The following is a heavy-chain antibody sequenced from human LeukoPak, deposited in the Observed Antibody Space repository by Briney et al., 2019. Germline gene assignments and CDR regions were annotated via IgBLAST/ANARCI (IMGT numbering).Heavy chain of an antibody. CDR1: GGSISSYY. Sequence: SETLSLTCTVSGGSISSYYWSWIRQPPGKGLEWIGYIYYSGSTNYNPSLKSRVTMSVDTSKNQFSLKLSSVTAADTAVYYCARIKGGGSDYWGQGTLVTVSS. V-gene: IGHV4-59*12. CDR2: IYYSGST. J-gene: IGHJ4*02. CDR3: ARIKGGGSDY. D-gene: IGHD3-10*01.